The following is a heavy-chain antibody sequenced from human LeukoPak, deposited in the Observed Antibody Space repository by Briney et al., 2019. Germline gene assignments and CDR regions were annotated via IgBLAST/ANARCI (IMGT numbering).Heavy chain of an antibody. CDR1: GFTFSSYS. CDR3: ARDPRGKVGATVGL. D-gene: IGHD1-26*01. Sequence: GGSLRLSCAASGFTFSSYSMNWARQAPGKGLEWVSSISSSSSYIYYADSVKGRFTISRDNAKNSLYLQMNSLRAEDTAVYYCARDPRGKVGATVGLWGQGTLVTVSP. J-gene: IGHJ4*02. CDR2: ISSSSSYI. V-gene: IGHV3-21*01.